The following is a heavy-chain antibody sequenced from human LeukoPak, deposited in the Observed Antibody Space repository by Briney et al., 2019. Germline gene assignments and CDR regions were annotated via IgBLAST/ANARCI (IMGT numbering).Heavy chain of an antibody. CDR3: ARAHEQQLGYLDY. CDR2: ISSHSSYI. V-gene: IGHV3-21*01. J-gene: IGHJ4*02. D-gene: IGHD6-13*01. CDR1: GFTFSSYS. Sequence: GGSLRLSCAASGFTFSSYSMNWVRQAPGKGLEWVSSISSHSSYIYYADSVKGRFTISRDNAKNSLYLQMNSLRAEDTAVYYCARAHEQQLGYLDYWGQGTLVTVSS.